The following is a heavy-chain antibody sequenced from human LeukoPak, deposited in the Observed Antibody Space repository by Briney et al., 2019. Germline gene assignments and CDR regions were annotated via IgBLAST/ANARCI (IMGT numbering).Heavy chain of an antibody. Sequence: GGSLRLSCAASGFTFDDYAVHWVRQAPGKGLEWVSLISWDGGSTYYADSVKGRFTISRDNSKNSLYLQMNSLRAEDTALYYCAKDASPLEYDWFDPWGQGTLVTVSS. J-gene: IGHJ5*02. V-gene: IGHV3-43D*04. CDR3: AKDASPLEYDWFDP. CDR2: ISWDGGST. D-gene: IGHD2/OR15-2a*01. CDR1: GFTFDDYA.